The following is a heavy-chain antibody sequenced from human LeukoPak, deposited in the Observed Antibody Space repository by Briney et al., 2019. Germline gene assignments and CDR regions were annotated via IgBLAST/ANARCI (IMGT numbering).Heavy chain of an antibody. Sequence: SETLSLTCAVHGVSFSGNYWSWIRQPAGKGLEWIGRIYTSGSTNYNPSLKSRVTISVDKSKNQFSLKLSSVTAADTAVYYCARGAAAYWFDPWGQGTLVTVSS. D-gene: IGHD2-2*01. CDR2: IYTSGST. CDR1: GVSFSGNY. V-gene: IGHV4-59*10. J-gene: IGHJ5*02. CDR3: ARGAAAYWFDP.